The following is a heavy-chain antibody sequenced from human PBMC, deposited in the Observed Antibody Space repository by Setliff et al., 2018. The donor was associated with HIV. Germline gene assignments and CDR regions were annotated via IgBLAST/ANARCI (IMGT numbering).Heavy chain of an antibody. CDR3: ARDSNAPYFQY. CDR2: IFRSGST. D-gene: IGHD1-1*01. J-gene: IGHJ1*01. V-gene: IGHV4-31*03. CDR1: GGSISSGAYY. Sequence: PSETLSLTCTVSGGSISSGAYYWTWIRQHPEKGLEWIGRIFRSGSTYYNPSLSERLSISVDTSQNQFSLKLNSVTAADTAVYYCARDSNAPYFQYWGQGTLVTVSS.